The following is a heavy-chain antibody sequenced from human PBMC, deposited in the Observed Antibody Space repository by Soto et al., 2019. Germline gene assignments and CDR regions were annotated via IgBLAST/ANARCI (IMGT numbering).Heavy chain of an antibody. V-gene: IGHV4-39*02. CDR3: ASRPVRCSGWYDS. J-gene: IGHJ5*01. CDR1: GGSVTNSPYY. Sequence: QVQLQESGPGLVKPSETLSLTCTVSGGSVTNSPYYWVWIRQSPRKGLEWIGSTAYDGTRWSLYYRPVLERRPTISDDTSENGFSLKLTSVTAADSGVYYCASRPVRCSGWYDSWGQGIPVTVSS. D-gene: IGHD6-19*01. CDR2: TAYDGTRWSL.